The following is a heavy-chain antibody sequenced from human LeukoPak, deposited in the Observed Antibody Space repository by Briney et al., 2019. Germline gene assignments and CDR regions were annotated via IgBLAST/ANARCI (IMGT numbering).Heavy chain of an antibody. Sequence: GGSLRLSCAASGFTFSNYEMNWVRQAPGKGLEWVSYISGTARSIEYADSVKGRFTISRDNAKNSLYLQMKSLTAEDTAVYYCARRGYDFDYWGQGTLVTVSS. CDR2: ISGTARSI. CDR3: ARRGYDFDY. J-gene: IGHJ4*02. D-gene: IGHD2-2*01. V-gene: IGHV3-48*03. CDR1: GFTFSNYE.